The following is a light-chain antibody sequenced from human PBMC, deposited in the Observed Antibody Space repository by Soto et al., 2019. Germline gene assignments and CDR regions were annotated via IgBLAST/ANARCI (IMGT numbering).Light chain of an antibody. CDR2: GAS. Sequence: EIVLTQSPATLSLSPGERATPSCRASQSVSSSLAWYQQKPGQAPRLLIYGASNGATGIPARFSGTGSGTDFTLTISSLEPEDFAVYYCQQRYNWPLTFGGGTKVELK. J-gene: IGKJ4*01. V-gene: IGKV3-11*01. CDR3: QQRYNWPLT. CDR1: QSVSSS.